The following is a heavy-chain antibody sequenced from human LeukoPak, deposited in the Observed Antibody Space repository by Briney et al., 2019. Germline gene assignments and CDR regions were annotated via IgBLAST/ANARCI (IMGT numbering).Heavy chain of an antibody. CDR2: INPSSGST. J-gene: IGHJ4*02. D-gene: IGHD3-22*01. CDR3: ARVPWANYYDIYFDY. CDR1: GYTFTSFY. V-gene: IGHV1-46*01. Sequence: ASVKVSCXASGYTFTSFYMHWVRQAHGQGLEWMGIINPSSGSTSYAQKFQGRVTMTRDTSTSTVYMELSSLRSGDTAVYYCARVPWANYYDIYFDYWGQGTLVTVSS.